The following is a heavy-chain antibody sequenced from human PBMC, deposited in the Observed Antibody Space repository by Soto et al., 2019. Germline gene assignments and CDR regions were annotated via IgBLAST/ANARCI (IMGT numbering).Heavy chain of an antibody. CDR3: ARLYCGGDCLSTTFDY. D-gene: IGHD2-21*02. CDR1: GGSISSSSYY. V-gene: IGHV4-39*01. CDR2: IYYSGST. Sequence: SETLSLTCTVSGGSISSSSYYWGWIRQPPGKGLEWIGSIYYSGSTYYNPSLKSRVTISVDTSKNQFSLKLSSVTAADTAVYYCARLYCGGDCLSTTFDYSGQGTLVTVSS. J-gene: IGHJ4*02.